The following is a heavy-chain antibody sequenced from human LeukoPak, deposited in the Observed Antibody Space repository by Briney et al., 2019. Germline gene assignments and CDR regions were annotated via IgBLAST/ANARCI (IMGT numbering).Heavy chain of an antibody. V-gene: IGHV4-34*01. CDR3: ARRQGRITIFGVVIIARAAFDY. Sequence: GSLRLSCAASGFTFSTYAMSWIRQPPGKGLEWIGEINHSGSTNYNPSLKSRVTISVDTSKNQFSLKLSSVTAADTAVYYCARRQGRITIFGVVIIARAAFDYWGQGTLVTVSS. J-gene: IGHJ4*02. D-gene: IGHD3-3*01. CDR2: INHSGST. CDR1: GFTFSTYA.